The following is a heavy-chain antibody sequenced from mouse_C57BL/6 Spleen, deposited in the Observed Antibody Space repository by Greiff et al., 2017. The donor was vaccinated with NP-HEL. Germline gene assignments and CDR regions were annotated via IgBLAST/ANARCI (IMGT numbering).Heavy chain of an antibody. CDR1: GFTFNTYA. V-gene: IGHV10-3*01. CDR3: VRNFAMDY. CDR2: IRSNSSNYAT. Sequence: GGGLVQPKGSLKLSCAASGFTFNTYAMHWVRQAPGKGLEWVARIRSNSSNYATYYADSVKDRFTISRDDSQSMLYLQMNNLKTEDTAMYYCVRNFAMDYWGQGTSVTVSS. J-gene: IGHJ4*01.